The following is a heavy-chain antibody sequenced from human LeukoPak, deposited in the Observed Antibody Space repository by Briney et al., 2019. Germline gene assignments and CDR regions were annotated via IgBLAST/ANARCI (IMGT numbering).Heavy chain of an antibody. CDR2: ISASGGTT. J-gene: IGHJ5*02. D-gene: IGHD2-2*01. Sequence: GGSLRLSCAGSGLTFINYWMTWVRQAPGKGLEWVSAISASGGTTYYVDFVKGRFTISRDNSKNTLYLQMSSLRDEDTAVYYCAKEPREYCSSTSCPNWIDPWGQGTLVTVSS. V-gene: IGHV3-23*01. CDR1: GLTFINYW. CDR3: AKEPREYCSSTSCPNWIDP.